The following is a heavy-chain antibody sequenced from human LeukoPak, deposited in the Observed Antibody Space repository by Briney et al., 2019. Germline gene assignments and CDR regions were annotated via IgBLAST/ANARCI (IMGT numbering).Heavy chain of an antibody. V-gene: IGHV1-2*02. CDR3: ASGYGDYSPDY. CDR1: GYTFTGHY. CDR2: INPNSDGS. J-gene: IGHJ4*02. Sequence: ASLNVSCKASGYTFTGHYMHWVRQAPGQGIEWMGWINPNSDGSSYAQKFQGRVTMTRDTSISTAYMELNRLRSDDTAVYYCASGYGDYSPDYWGQGTLVTVSS. D-gene: IGHD4-17*01.